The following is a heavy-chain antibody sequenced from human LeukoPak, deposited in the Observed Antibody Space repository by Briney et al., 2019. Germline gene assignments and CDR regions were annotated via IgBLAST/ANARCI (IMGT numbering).Heavy chain of an antibody. CDR3: ARERWSSSSMGGNYYYYGMDV. D-gene: IGHD6-6*01. V-gene: IGHV1-46*01. CDR2: INPSGGST. CDR1: GYTFTSYY. J-gene: IGHJ6*02. Sequence: ASVKVSCKASGYTFTSYYMHWVRQAPGQGLEWMGIINPSGGSTSYAQKFQGRVTMTRDTSTSTVYMELSSLRSEDTAVYYCARERWSSSSMGGNYYYYGMDVWGQGTTVTASS.